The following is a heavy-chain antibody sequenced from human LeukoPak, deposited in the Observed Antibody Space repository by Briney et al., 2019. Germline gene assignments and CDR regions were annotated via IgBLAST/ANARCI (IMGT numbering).Heavy chain of an antibody. CDR3: AKGDVAAVHFDY. V-gene: IGHV3-23*01. J-gene: IGHJ4*02. CDR1: GCTFSSYA. CDR2: ISGSGGST. Sequence: PGGSLRLSCAASGCTFSSYAMSWVRQAPGKGLEWVSAISGSGGSTYYADSVKGRFTISRDNSKNTLYLQMNSLRAEDTAVYYCAKGDVAAVHFDYWGQGTLVTVSS. D-gene: IGHD2-15*01.